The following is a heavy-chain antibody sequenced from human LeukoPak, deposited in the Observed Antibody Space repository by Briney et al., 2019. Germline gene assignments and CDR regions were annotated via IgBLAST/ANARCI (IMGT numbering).Heavy chain of an antibody. CDR3: AKDLDVYDSSGLLDY. CDR2: ISGSGGST. Sequence: PGGSLRLSCAASGFTFSSYEMNWVRQAPGKGLEWVSAISGSGGSTYYADSVKGRFTISRDNSKNTLYLQMNNLRAEDTAVYYCAKDLDVYDSSGLLDYWGQGTLVTVSS. V-gene: IGHV3-23*01. CDR1: GFTFSSYE. D-gene: IGHD3-22*01. J-gene: IGHJ4*02.